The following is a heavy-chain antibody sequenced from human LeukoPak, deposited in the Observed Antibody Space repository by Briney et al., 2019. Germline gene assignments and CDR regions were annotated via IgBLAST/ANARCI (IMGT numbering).Heavy chain of an antibody. CDR2: IRYDGSNK. D-gene: IGHD3-22*01. CDR3: AKLLVTYYYDSSGYADAFDI. CDR1: GFTFSSYG. J-gene: IGHJ3*02. Sequence: GRSLRLSRAASGFTFSSYGMHWVRQAPGKGLEWVAFIRYDGSNKYYADSVKGRFTISRDNSKNTLYLQMNSLRAEDTAVYYCAKLLVTYYYDSSGYADAFDIWGQGTMVTVSS. V-gene: IGHV3-30*02.